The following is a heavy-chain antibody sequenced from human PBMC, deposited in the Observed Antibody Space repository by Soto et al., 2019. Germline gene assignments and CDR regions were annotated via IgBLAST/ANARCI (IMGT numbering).Heavy chain of an antibody. CDR2: MNPNSGNT. Sequence: QVQLVQSGAEVKKPGASVKVSCKASGYTFTTYDINWVRQATGQGLEWMGWMNPNSGNTGYAQNFQGRVTMTRNTSISTAYMELSRLRSEDTAVYYCARGRTIRNWFDPWGQGTLVTVSS. CDR3: ARGRTIRNWFDP. D-gene: IGHD3-3*02. V-gene: IGHV1-8*01. J-gene: IGHJ5*02. CDR1: GYTFTTYD.